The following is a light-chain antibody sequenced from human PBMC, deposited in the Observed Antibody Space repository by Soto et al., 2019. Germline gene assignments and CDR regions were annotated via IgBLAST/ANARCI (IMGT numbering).Light chain of an antibody. CDR1: SSDVGSYNL. CDR2: EGT. J-gene: IGLJ1*01. CDR3: CSYAGSSTSYV. V-gene: IGLV2-23*01. Sequence: HXVLTQPASVSGSPGQSITISCTGTSSDVGSYNLVSWYQQHPGKAPKLMIYEGTKRPSGVSNRFSGSKSGNTASLTISGLQAEDEADYYCCSYAGSSTSYVFGTGTKVXVL.